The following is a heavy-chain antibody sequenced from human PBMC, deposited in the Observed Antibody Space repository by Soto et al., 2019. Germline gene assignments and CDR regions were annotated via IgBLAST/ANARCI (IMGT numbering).Heavy chain of an antibody. CDR1: GFTFSGHG. CDR2: IWDDGSNK. D-gene: IGHD3-22*01. V-gene: IGHV3-33*06. CDR3: AKDRGSRGYNYVGHFDY. Sequence: QVQLVESGGGVVQPGRSLRLSCAASGFTFSGHGMHWVRQAPDKGLEWVAVIWDDGSNKDYADSVKGRFTISRDNSKNTMYLQMNSLRAEDTAVYYCAKDRGSRGYNYVGHFDYWGQGTLVTASS. J-gene: IGHJ4*02.